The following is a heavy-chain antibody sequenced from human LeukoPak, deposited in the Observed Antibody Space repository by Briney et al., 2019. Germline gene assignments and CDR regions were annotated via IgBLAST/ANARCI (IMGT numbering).Heavy chain of an antibody. CDR1: GFTFSSYA. CDR2: ISGSGGST. D-gene: IGHD5-12*01. Sequence: PGGSLRLSCAASGFTFSSYAMSWVRQAPGKGLEWVSAISGSGGSTYYADSVKGRFTISRDNAKNSLYLQMNSLRAEDTAVYYCARDKLYSGYDFSDSWGQGTLVTVSS. V-gene: IGHV3-23*01. J-gene: IGHJ4*02. CDR3: ARDKLYSGYDFSDS.